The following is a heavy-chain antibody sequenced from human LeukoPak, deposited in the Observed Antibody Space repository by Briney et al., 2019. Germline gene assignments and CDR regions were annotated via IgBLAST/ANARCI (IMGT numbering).Heavy chain of an antibody. J-gene: IGHJ4*02. D-gene: IGHD3-22*01. CDR3: ASARGYYYDSSGRPFDY. CDR1: GFTFSSYA. V-gene: IGHV3-23*01. CDR2: ISGSGGST. Sequence: PGGSLRLSCAASGFTFSSYAMSWVRQAPGKGLEWVSAISGSGGSTYYADSVKGRFTISRDNSKNTLYLQMNSLRAKDTAVYYCASARGYYYDSSGRPFDYWGQGTLVTVSS.